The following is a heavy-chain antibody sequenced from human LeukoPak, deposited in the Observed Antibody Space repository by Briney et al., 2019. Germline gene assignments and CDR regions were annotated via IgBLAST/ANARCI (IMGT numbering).Heavy chain of an antibody. CDR2: IFYSGST. CDR3: ARDRGSDFWSGYQRVAFDI. D-gene: IGHD3-3*01. V-gene: IGHV4-31*03. Sequence: SETLSLTCTVSGGSISSGGYYWSWIRQHPGKGLEWIVYIFYSGSTYYNPSLKSRVTISVDTSKNQFSLKLSSVTAADTAVYYCARDRGSDFWSGYQRVAFDIWGQGTMVTVSS. CDR1: GGSISSGGYY. J-gene: IGHJ3*02.